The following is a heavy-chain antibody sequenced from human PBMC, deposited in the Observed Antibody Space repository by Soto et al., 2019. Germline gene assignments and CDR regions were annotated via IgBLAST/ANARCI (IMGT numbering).Heavy chain of an antibody. CDR1: GGSISNYY. V-gene: IGHV4-59*08. J-gene: IGHJ6*02. CDR3: ARQGFGALHCLVDV. CDR2: VHDSWGS. D-gene: IGHD3-10*01. Sequence: QVPLQESGPGLVKPSETLSLSCTVSGGSISNYYWSWFRQTPGKGLEWIGYVHDSWGSNYNPSIKSRVAISLDTSKSQFSLKLTSVTATDTAVYYCARQGFGALHCLVDVWGQGTTVTVSS.